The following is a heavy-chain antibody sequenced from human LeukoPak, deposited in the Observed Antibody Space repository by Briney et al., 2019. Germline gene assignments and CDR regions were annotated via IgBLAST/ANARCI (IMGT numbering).Heavy chain of an antibody. J-gene: IGHJ6*01. Sequence: PGGSLRLSCAASGLRFSGQYMIWIRQAPGKGLEWVASISGSGTDTFYADSVKGRFFISKDNTRDSLSLQMTSLSAEDTAMYYCATLHFYAMGVWGQGTTVTVSS. V-gene: IGHV3-11*01. CDR1: GLRFSGQY. CDR3: ATLHFYAMGV. CDR2: ISGSGTDT.